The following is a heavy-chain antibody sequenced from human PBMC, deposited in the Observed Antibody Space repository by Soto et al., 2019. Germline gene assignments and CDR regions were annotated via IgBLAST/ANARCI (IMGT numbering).Heavy chain of an antibody. J-gene: IGHJ6*02. CDR1: GGTFSSYA. Sequence: ASVKVSCKASGGTFSSYAISWVRQAPGQGLEWMGGIIPIFGTANYAQKFQGRVTITADESTSTAYMELSSLRSEDTAVYYCARPLGNRFLEWDYYYYGMDVWGQGTTVTVSS. V-gene: IGHV1-69*13. CDR2: IIPIFGTA. D-gene: IGHD3-3*01. CDR3: ARPLGNRFLEWDYYYYGMDV.